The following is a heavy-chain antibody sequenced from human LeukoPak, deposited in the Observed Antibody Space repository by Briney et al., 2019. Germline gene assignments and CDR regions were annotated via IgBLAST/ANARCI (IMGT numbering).Heavy chain of an antibody. Sequence: SETLSLTCTVSGYSISSGYYWGWIRQPPGKGLEWIGSIYHSGSTYYNPSLKSRVTISVDTSKSQFSLKLSSVTAADTAVYYCARDLPYSSSWSYWGQGTLVTVSS. CDR2: IYHSGST. D-gene: IGHD6-13*01. V-gene: IGHV4-38-2*02. J-gene: IGHJ4*02. CDR3: ARDLPYSSSWSY. CDR1: GYSISSGYY.